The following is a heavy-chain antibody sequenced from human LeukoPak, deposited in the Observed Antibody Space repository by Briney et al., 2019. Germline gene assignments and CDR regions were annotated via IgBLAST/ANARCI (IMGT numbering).Heavy chain of an antibody. CDR1: RYTLTQLS. CDR3: ATATVLRFLEWLFDY. D-gene: IGHD3-3*01. Sequence: ASVKPSCKPSRYTLTQLSMHWVRQAPGNRLEWMGGFDPEDGETIYAQKLQGRVTMTEDTSTDTAYMELSSLRSEDTAVYYCATATVLRFLEWLFDYWGQGTLVTVSS. J-gene: IGHJ4*02. V-gene: IGHV1-24*01. CDR2: FDPEDGET.